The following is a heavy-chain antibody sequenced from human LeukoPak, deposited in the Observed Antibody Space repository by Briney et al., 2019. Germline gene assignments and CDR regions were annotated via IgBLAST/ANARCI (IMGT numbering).Heavy chain of an antibody. D-gene: IGHD3-10*01. CDR3: ARKWEFGELSNFDY. V-gene: IGHV1-18*01. CDR2: ISAYNGNT. CDR1: AYTFTSYG. J-gene: IGHJ4*01. Sequence: ASVKVSCMASAYTFTSYGISWVRKAPGQGLEWMGWISAYNGNTNYAQKLQGRVTMTTDTSTSTAYMELRSLRSDDTAVYYCARKWEFGELSNFDYWGQGALVTVSS.